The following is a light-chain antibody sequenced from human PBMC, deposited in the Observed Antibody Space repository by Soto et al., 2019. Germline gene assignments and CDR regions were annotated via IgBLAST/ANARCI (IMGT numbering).Light chain of an antibody. Sequence: DIQMTQSPSTLSASVGDRVTLTCLASQRISRYLAWYQQKPGEAPKLLIYDASSLQSGVPSRFSGSGSGTEFTLTISSLQPDDFATYYCQQYNSYSWTFGQGTKVDIK. J-gene: IGKJ1*01. CDR3: QQYNSYSWT. CDR1: QRISRY. CDR2: DAS. V-gene: IGKV1-5*01.